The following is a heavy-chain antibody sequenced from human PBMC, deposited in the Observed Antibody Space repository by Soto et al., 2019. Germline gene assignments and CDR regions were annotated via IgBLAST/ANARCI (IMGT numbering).Heavy chain of an antibody. V-gene: IGHV3-73*01. D-gene: IGHD3-10*01. Sequence: EVQLVESGGGLVQPGGSLKLSCAASGFTFSGSAMHWVRQASGKGLEWVGRIRSKANSYATAYAASVKGRFTITRDDSKNTADLQLNSMKTEETAVDYCTRTWESTVRGVKQYYYYYYMDVWGKGTTVTVSS. CDR1: GFTFSGSA. CDR2: IRSKANSYAT. J-gene: IGHJ6*03. CDR3: TRTWESTVRGVKQYYYYYYMDV.